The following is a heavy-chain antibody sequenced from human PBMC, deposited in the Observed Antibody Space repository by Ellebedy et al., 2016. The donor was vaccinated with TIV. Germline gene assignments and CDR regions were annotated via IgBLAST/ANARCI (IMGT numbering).Heavy chain of an antibody. CDR1: GFAFSSFA. J-gene: IGHJ3*01. Sequence: PGGSLRLSCGAFGFAFSSFAMGWVRRTPGKGLEGVSGLYGSGRCIWYSDSVKCRFTISRDNSKNTVYLQMNSLRAEDTGIYYCVKDQIAGDGRWVFDLWGQGTMVTVSS. D-gene: IGHD5-24*01. CDR2: LYGSGRCI. V-gene: IGHV3-23*01. CDR3: VKDQIAGDGRWVFDL.